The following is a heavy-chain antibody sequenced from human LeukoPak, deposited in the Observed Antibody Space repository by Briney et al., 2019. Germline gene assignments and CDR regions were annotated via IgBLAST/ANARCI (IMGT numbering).Heavy chain of an antibody. D-gene: IGHD3-22*01. CDR2: ISGSGSSP. CDR3: AKDRADSSGYYFEV. V-gene: IGHV3-23*01. J-gene: IGHJ4*02. CDR1: GFTFSSYA. Sequence: GGFLRLSCAASGFTFSSYAMSWVRQAPGKGLEWVSAISGSGSSPYYANSVRGRFTISRDNSKNTLYLQMDSLRVDDTAVYYCAKDRADSSGYYFEVWGQGTLVTVSS.